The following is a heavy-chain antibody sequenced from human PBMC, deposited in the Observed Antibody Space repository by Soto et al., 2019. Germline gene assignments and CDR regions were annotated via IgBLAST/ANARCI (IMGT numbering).Heavy chain of an antibody. CDR2: ISGSNNNI. V-gene: IGHV3-48*03. CDR1: GFTLRNYE. CDR3: ASERLCGADCYFFDN. Sequence: VGSLRLSCAASGFTLRNYEMNWVRQAPGKGLEWISKISGSNNNIYYADSVRGRFTISRDNVKNSLYLQMNSLRAEDTAIYYCASERLCGADCYFFDNWGQGTQVTVSS. J-gene: IGHJ4*02. D-gene: IGHD2-21*02.